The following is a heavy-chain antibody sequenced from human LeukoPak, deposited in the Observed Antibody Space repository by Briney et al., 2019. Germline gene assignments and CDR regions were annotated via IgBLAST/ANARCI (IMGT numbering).Heavy chain of an antibody. CDR2: LSRNNNYI. CDR1: GFTFDLYA. V-gene: IGHV3-21*04. Sequence: GGSLRLSCAASGFTFDLYAFNWVRQAPGKGLEWVSTLSRNNNYIYYSDSVKGRFTISRDNSKNTLYLQMNSLRAEDTAVYYCAKGTQWQRNYYFDYWGQGTLVTVSS. D-gene: IGHD6-19*01. CDR3: AKGTQWQRNYYFDY. J-gene: IGHJ4*02.